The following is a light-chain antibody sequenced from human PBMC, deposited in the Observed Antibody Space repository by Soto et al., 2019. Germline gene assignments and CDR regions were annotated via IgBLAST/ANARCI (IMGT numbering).Light chain of an antibody. Sequence: EIVLTQSPGTLSLSPVQRATLSCRASQRLSASDIAWYQQKPGQAPKFLIYGVSSRATGIPDRFSGSGSGTDFTLTISRLEPEDFAVYHCQQYGSSPLITFGQGTRLE. CDR3: QQYGSSPLIT. J-gene: IGKJ5*01. V-gene: IGKV3-20*01. CDR1: QRLSASD. CDR2: GVS.